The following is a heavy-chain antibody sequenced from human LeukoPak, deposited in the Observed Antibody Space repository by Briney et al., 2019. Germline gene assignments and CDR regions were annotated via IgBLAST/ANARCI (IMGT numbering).Heavy chain of an antibody. CDR3: ARGRGYCSSTSCYTGYYYYYYMDV. Sequence: SGTLSLTCAVYGGSFSGYYWSWIRQPPGKGLEWIGEINHSGSTNYNPSLKSRVTISVDTSKNQFSLKLSSVTAADTAVYYCARGRGYCSSTSCYTGYYYYYYMDVWGKGTTVTVSS. J-gene: IGHJ6*03. D-gene: IGHD2-2*02. V-gene: IGHV4-34*01. CDR1: GGSFSGYY. CDR2: INHSGST.